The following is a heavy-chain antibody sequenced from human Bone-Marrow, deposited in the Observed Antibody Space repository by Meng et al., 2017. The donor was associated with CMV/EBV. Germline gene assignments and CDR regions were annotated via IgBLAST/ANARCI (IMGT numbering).Heavy chain of an antibody. CDR1: GGTFSSYA. CDR3: ARGGSSWRKYYYYGMDV. V-gene: IGHV1-69*06. J-gene: IGHJ6*02. Sequence: SVKVSCKASGGTFSSYAISWVRQAPGQGLEWMGGIIPIFGTANYAQKFQGRVTITADKSTSTAYMELSSLRSEDTAVYYCARGGSSWRKYYYYGMDVWGQGTTVTVSS. D-gene: IGHD6-13*01. CDR2: IIPIFGTA.